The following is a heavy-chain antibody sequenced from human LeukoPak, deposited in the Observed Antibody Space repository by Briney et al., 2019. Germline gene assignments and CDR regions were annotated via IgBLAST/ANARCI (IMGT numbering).Heavy chain of an antibody. CDR2: INHSGST. D-gene: IGHD3-10*01. CDR3: GRGLPGFYFGSGSFLSGDFDY. Sequence: SETLSLTCAVYGGSFSGYYWSWIRQPPGKGLEWIGEINHSGSTNYNPSLKSRVTISVDTSKNQFSLKLSSVTAADTAVYYCGRGLPGFYFGSGSFLSGDFDYWGQGTLVPVPS. J-gene: IGHJ4*02. V-gene: IGHV4-34*01. CDR1: GGSFSGYY.